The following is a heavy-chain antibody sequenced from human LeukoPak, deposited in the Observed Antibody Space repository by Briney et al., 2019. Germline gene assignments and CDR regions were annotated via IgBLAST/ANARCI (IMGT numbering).Heavy chain of an antibody. D-gene: IGHD1-26*01. CDR2: IKQDGSEK. CDR1: GFTFSSYW. Sequence: GGSLRLSCAASGFTFSSYWMSWVRQAPGKGLEWVANIKQDGSEKYYVDSVKGRFTISRDNAKNSLYLQMNSLRAEDTAVYYCARVGILGSHYYYYMDVWGKGTTVTVSS. CDR3: ARVGILGSHYYYYMDV. V-gene: IGHV3-7*01. J-gene: IGHJ6*03.